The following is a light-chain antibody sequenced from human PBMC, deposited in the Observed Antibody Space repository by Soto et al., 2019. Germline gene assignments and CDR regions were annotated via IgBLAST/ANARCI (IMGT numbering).Light chain of an antibody. CDR3: LQDINYPWT. Sequence: AIQMTQSPSSLSASVGDRVTISCRASQGIGNALGWYQQKPWKPPKVLIYGASNLQSGVPPRFSVSGSGTDFTLAISSLQPEDSATYYCLQDINYPWTFGQGTKVEIK. V-gene: IGKV1-6*01. CDR1: QGIGNA. CDR2: GAS. J-gene: IGKJ1*01.